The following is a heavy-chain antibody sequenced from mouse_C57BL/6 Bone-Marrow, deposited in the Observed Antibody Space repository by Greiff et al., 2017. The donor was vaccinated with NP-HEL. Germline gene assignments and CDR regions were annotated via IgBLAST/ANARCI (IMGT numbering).Heavy chain of an antibody. J-gene: IGHJ2*01. D-gene: IGHD2-1*01. CDR3: AREGEHLLSY. V-gene: IGHV1-80*01. CDR1: GYAFSSYW. Sequence: VQGVESGAELVKPGASVKISCKASGYAFSSYWMNWVKQRPGKGLEWIGQIYPGDGDTNYNGKFKGKATLTADKSSSTAYMQLSSLTSEDSAVYFCAREGEHLLSYWGQGTTLTVSS. CDR2: IYPGDGDT.